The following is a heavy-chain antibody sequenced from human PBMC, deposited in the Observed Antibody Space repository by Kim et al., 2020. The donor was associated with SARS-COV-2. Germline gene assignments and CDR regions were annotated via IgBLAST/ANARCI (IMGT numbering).Heavy chain of an antibody. CDR1: GGSFSGYY. CDR3: ARGRPDYSNYLRRGAWFDP. J-gene: IGHJ5*02. Sequence: SETLSLTCAVYGGSFSGYYWSWIRQPPGKGLEWIGEINHSGSTNYNPSLKSRVTISVDTSKNQFSLKLSSVTAADTAVYYCARGRPDYSNYLRRGAWFDPWGQGTLVTVSS. V-gene: IGHV4-34*01. CDR2: INHSGST. D-gene: IGHD4-4*01.